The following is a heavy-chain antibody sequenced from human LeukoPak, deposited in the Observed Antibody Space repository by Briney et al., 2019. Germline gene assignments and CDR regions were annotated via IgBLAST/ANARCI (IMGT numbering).Heavy chain of an antibody. D-gene: IGHD6-13*01. Sequence: GASVTVSCKASRYTFTRYYMHWVRQAPGQGLEWMGWINPNSGGTNYAQKFQGRVTMTRDTSISTAYMELSRLRSDDTAVCYCARVGYSSSWFFFNFWGQGTLVTVSS. V-gene: IGHV1-2*02. J-gene: IGHJ4*02. CDR2: INPNSGGT. CDR1: RYTFTRYY. CDR3: ARVGYSSSWFFFNF.